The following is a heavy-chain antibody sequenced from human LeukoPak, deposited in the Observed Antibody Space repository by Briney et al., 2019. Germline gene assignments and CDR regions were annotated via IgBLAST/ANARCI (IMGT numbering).Heavy chain of an antibody. D-gene: IGHD2-15*01. CDR1: GYSFTNXX. V-gene: IGHV5-10-1*01. J-gene: IGHJ5*02. Sequence: GESLKISCKGSGYSFTNXXXXXXXQXPGXXXXXXXXXDPSDSYTNYSPSFXXXVXXXADKSISTAYLQWSSLKASDTAMYYCARGCSGGTCRYAEFDPWGQGTLVTVS. CDR3: ARGCSGGTCRYAEFDP. CDR2: XDPSDSYT.